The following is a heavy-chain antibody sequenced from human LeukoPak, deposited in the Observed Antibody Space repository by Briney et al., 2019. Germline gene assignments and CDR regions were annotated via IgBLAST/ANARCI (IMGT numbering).Heavy chain of an antibody. Sequence: AASVKVSCKASGGTFSSYAISWVRQAPGQGLEWMGGIIPIFGTANYAQKFQGRVTITADESTSTAYMELSSLRSEDTAVYYCARVCSSTSCCPYGTTYYYYMDVWGKGTTVTVSS. D-gene: IGHD2-2*01. CDR3: ARVCSSTSCCPYGTTYYYYMDV. CDR1: GGTFSSYA. CDR2: IIPIFGTA. V-gene: IGHV1-69*01. J-gene: IGHJ6*03.